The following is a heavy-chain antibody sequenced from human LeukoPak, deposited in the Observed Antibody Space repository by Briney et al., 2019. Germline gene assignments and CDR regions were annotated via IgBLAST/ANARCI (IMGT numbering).Heavy chain of an antibody. D-gene: IGHD3-22*01. V-gene: IGHV4-39*07. Sequence: SETLSLTCTVSGGSISGSSYYWGWIRQPPGKGLEWIGSIYYSGSTYYNPSLKSRVTISVDTSKNQFSLKLSSVTAADTAVYYCARDPHEDYYDSSRSVYYFDYWGQGTLVTVSS. CDR2: IYYSGST. CDR3: ARDPHEDYYDSSRSVYYFDY. J-gene: IGHJ4*02. CDR1: GGSISGSSYY.